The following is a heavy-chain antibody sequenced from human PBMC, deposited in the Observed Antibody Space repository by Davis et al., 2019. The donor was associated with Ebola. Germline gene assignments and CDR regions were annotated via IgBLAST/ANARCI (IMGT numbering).Heavy chain of an antibody. V-gene: IGHV4-34*01. CDR3: ASTSGSPRYYYYGMDV. CDR2: INHSGST. D-gene: IGHD2-15*01. J-gene: IGHJ6*04. Sequence: SDTLSPPCAAYGWSFSGYYWSWIRQPPGKGLEWIGSINHSGSTNYNPSLKSRVTISVDTSKNQFSLKLSSVTAADTAVYYCASTSGSPRYYYYGMDVWGKGTTVTVSS. CDR1: GWSFSGYY.